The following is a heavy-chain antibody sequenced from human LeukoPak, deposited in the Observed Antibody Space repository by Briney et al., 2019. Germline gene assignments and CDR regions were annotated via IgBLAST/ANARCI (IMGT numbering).Heavy chain of an antibody. Sequence: ASVTVSCKVSGYTLTELSMHWVRQAPGKGLEWMGGFDPEDGETIYAQKFQGRVTMTEDTSTDTAYMELSSLRSEDTAVYYCATVTLTGYRSFDYWGQGTLVTVSS. CDR1: GYTLTELS. CDR3: ATVTLTGYRSFDY. J-gene: IGHJ4*02. V-gene: IGHV1-24*01. CDR2: FDPEDGET. D-gene: IGHD3-9*01.